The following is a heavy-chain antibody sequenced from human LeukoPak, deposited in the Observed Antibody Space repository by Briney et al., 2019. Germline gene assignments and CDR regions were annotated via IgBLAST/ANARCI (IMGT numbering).Heavy chain of an antibody. CDR3: AKGVVAANSNYYYYYYMDV. CDR2: ISGSGGST. CDR1: GFTFSSYG. Sequence: PGGTLRLSCAASGFTFSSYGMSWVRQAPGKGLEWVSAISGSGGSTYYADSVKGRFTISRDSSKNTLYLQMNSLRAEDTAVYYCAKGVVAANSNYYYYYYMDVWGKGTTVTISS. J-gene: IGHJ6*03. D-gene: IGHD2-15*01. V-gene: IGHV3-23*01.